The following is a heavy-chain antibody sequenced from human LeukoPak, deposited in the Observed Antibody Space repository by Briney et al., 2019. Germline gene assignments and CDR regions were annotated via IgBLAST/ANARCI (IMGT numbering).Heavy chain of an antibody. Sequence: SETLSLTCAVYGGSFSGYYWRWIRQPPGKGLEWIGEINHSGSTNYNPSLKSRVTISVDTSKNQFSLKLSSVTAADTAVYYCARGRKHSRDFDYWGQGTLVTVSS. CDR1: GGSFSGYY. D-gene: IGHD3-22*01. J-gene: IGHJ4*02. CDR2: INHSGST. CDR3: ARGRKHSRDFDY. V-gene: IGHV4-34*01.